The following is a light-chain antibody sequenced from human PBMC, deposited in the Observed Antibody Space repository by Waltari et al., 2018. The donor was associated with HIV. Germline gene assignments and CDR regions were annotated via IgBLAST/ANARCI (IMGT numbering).Light chain of an antibody. CDR1: SSDVGGYHY. CDR2: EVS. Sequence: QSALTQPASVSGSPGQSSTISCTGTSSDVGGYHYVSWYQQFPGKAPKLMISEVSTRPSGVSDRLSGSKSGNTASLTISGLQAEDEADYYCSSYTTGSTLVVFGTGTKVIVL. V-gene: IGLV2-14*01. J-gene: IGLJ1*01. CDR3: SSYTTGSTLVV.